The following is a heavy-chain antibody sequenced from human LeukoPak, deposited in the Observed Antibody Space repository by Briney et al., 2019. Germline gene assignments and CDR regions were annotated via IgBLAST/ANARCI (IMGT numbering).Heavy chain of an antibody. CDR3: ARELWFGEFYFDY. J-gene: IGHJ4*02. V-gene: IGHV1-2*02. CDR2: INPNSGGT. D-gene: IGHD3-10*01. Sequence: ASVKVSCKASGYIFTGYYMHWMRQAPGQGLEWMGWINPNSGGTNYAQKFQGRVTMTRDTFISTVYMDLSRPRSDDTAVYYCARELWFGEFYFDYWGQGTLVTVSS. CDR1: GYIFTGYY.